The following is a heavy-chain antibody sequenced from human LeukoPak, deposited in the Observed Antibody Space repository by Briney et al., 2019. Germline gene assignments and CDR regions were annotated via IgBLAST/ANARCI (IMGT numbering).Heavy chain of an antibody. CDR3: ARIEWERLGRAFDI. CDR1: GFTVSDNY. V-gene: IGHV3-53*01. J-gene: IGHJ3*02. Sequence: GGSLRLSCAASGFTVSDNYMTWVRQAPGKGLEWVSSIYSAGATHYAESVKGRFTISRDNSKNTLYFQMNSLRAEDMAVYYCARIEWERLGRAFDIWGQGTMVTVSS. D-gene: IGHD1-26*01. CDR2: IYSAGAT.